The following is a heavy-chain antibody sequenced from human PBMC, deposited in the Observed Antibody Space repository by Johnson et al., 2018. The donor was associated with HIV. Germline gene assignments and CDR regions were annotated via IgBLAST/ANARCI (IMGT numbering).Heavy chain of an antibody. CDR3: ARDSPTGTTKGYAFDI. CDR2: IHWNGGST. CDR1: GFTFDDYG. V-gene: IGHV3-20*04. D-gene: IGHD1-7*01. Sequence: VQLVESGGRVVRPGGSLRLSCVASGFTFDDYGMSWVRQAPGKGLEWVSGIHWNGGSTYYADSVKGRLTISRDNPKNSLYLQMNSLRAEDTAVNYCARDSPTGTTKGYAFDIWGQGTMVTVSS. J-gene: IGHJ3*02.